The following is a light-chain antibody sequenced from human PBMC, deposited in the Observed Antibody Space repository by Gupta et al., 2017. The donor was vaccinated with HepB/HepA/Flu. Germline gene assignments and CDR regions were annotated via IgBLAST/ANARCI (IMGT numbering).Light chain of an antibody. V-gene: IGLV2-14*01. CDR2: DFS. CDR1: SSDVGGYDY. CDR3: ASYTSSNTLL. Sequence: QSALTQPASVSGSPGQSITISCTGSSSDVGGYDYVSWYQQHPGKAPKLIIYDFSDRPSGVSDRFSGSKSGNTASLTISGLQTEDEADYYCASYTSSNTLLFGGGTKVTVL. J-gene: IGLJ2*01.